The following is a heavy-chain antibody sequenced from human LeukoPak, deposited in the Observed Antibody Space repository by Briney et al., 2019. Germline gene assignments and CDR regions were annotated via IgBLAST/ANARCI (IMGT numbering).Heavy chain of an antibody. CDR2: ISGSGGST. CDR1: GFTFSSYG. Sequence: GGTLRLSCAASGFTFSSYGMSWVRQAPGKGLEWVSAISGSGGSTYYADSVKGRFTISRDNSKNTLYLQMNSLRAEDTAVYYCAKAGQRGYDAFDIWGQGTMVTVS. V-gene: IGHV3-23*01. D-gene: IGHD3-10*01. CDR3: AKAGQRGYDAFDI. J-gene: IGHJ3*02.